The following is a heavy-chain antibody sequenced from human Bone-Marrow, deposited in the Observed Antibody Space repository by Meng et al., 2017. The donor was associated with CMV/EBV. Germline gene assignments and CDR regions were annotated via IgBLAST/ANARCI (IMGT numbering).Heavy chain of an antibody. J-gene: IGHJ4*02. Sequence: GESLKISCTVSGFTFSSHSMNWVRQAPGKGLEWVSLISTSGSSTYYAAAVKGRFTVSRDNSRNKVYLQMNSLRPEDTATYHCARGREPKWERVPLDHWGQGTRVTVSS. CDR2: ISTSGSST. CDR3: ARGREPKWERVPLDH. V-gene: IGHV3-23*01. CDR1: GFTFSSHS. D-gene: IGHD1-1*01.